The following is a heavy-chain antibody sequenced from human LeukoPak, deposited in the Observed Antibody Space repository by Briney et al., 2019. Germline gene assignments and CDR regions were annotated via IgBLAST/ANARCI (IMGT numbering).Heavy chain of an antibody. CDR1: GGSISSGGYS. CDR3: ARGPNWNAAFDI. D-gene: IGHD1-1*01. J-gene: IGHJ3*02. CDR2: IYYSGST. V-gene: IGHV4-30-4*07. Sequence: SQTLSLTCAVSGGSISSGGYSWSWIRQPPGKGLEWIGYIYYSGSTYYNPSLKSRVTISVDTSKNQFSLKLSSVTAADTAVYYCARGPNWNAAFDIWGQGTMVTVSS.